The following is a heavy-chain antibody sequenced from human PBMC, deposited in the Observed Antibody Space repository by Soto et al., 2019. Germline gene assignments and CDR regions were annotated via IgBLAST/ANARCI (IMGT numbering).Heavy chain of an antibody. CDR3: ARMLGATIFDY. D-gene: IGHD5-12*01. J-gene: IGHJ4*02. CDR2: IYYSGST. CDR1: GGSISSGGYY. V-gene: IGHV4-31*03. Sequence: SETLSLTCTVSGGSISSGGYYWYWIRQHPGKGLEWIGYIYYSGSTYYNPSLKSRVTISVDTSKNQFSLKLSSVTAADTAVYYCARMLGATIFDYWGQGTLVTVS.